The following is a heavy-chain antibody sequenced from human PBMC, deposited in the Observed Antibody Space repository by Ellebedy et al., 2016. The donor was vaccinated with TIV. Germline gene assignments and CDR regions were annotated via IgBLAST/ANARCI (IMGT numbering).Heavy chain of an antibody. CDR2: ISYSGDPM. CDR3: ARLGGIAAAGASDY. CDR1: GFTFSGYY. V-gene: IGHV3-11*01. D-gene: IGHD6-13*01. J-gene: IGHJ4*02. Sequence: GESLKISCAASGFTFSGYYMSWFRQAPGKGPEWVSYISYSGDPMYYEDSVKGRFTTSRDNAGNSLYLQMNSLRAEDTAVYYCARLGGIAAAGASDYRGQGALVIVSS.